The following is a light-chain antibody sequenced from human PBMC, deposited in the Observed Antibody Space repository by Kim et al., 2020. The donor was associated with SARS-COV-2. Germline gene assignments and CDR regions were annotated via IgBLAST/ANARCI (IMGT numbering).Light chain of an antibody. V-gene: IGKV3-20*01. J-gene: IGKJ5*01. CDR3: QQYGAAPIT. Sequence: EIVLTQSPGTLSLSPGERGTLSCRASQSVSNNYLAWYQQRLGQAPRLLIYGASSRATGIPDRFSGSGSGTDFTLTISRLEPEDFAVYYCQQYGAAPITFGKGTRREI. CDR1: QSVSNNY. CDR2: GAS.